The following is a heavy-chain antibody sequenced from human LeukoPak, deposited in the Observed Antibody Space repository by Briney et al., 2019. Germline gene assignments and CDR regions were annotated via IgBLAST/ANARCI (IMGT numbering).Heavy chain of an antibody. CDR2: INPSGGST. D-gene: IGHD3-22*01. V-gene: IGHV1-46*01. CDR3: ARGLLSGYYDSSGYPDY. Sequence: GALVKVSCKASGYTFTSYYMHWVRQAPGQGLEWMGIINPSGGSTSYAQKFQGRVTMTRDTSTSTVYMELSSLRSEDTAVYYCARGLLSGYYDSSGYPDYWGQGTLVTVSS. J-gene: IGHJ4*02. CDR1: GYTFTSYY.